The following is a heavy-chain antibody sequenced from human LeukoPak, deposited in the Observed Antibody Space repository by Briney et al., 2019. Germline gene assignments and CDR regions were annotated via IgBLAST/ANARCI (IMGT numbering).Heavy chain of an antibody. CDR1: GYTFPSYF. J-gene: IGHJ4*02. Sequence: ASVKVSCKASGYTFPSYFMHWVRQAPGQGLEWMGWINPNSGGTNYAQKFQGRVTMTTDTSTSTAYMELRSLRSDDTAVYYCAVVLYNWNDHPDDYWGQGTLVTVSS. V-gene: IGHV1-2*02. D-gene: IGHD1-1*01. CDR2: INPNSGGT. CDR3: AVVLYNWNDHPDDY.